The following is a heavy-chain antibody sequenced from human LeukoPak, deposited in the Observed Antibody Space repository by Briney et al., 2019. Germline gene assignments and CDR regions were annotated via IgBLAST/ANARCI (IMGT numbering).Heavy chain of an antibody. D-gene: IGHD2-15*01. J-gene: IGHJ4*02. CDR2: ISGTGNRT. V-gene: IGHV3-23*01. CDR3: AKWGCSGGSCYPFDY. CDR1: GFTFSSYA. Sequence: GGSLRLSCAASGFTFSSYAMHWVRQAPGKGLEWVSAISGTGNRTYYADSVKGRFTISRDNSKNTLYLQMNSLRAEDTAVYYCAKWGCSGGSCYPFDYWGQGTLVTVSS.